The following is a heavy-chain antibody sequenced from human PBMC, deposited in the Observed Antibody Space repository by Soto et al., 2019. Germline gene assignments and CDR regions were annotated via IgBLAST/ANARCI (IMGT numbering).Heavy chain of an antibody. CDR2: IYHSGTT. CDR1: GDSISSGYY. D-gene: IGHD3-3*01. CDR3: ARVMRLDFWSGPPHYYYYYGMDV. Sequence: PSETLSLTCAVSGDSISSGYYWAWIRQPPGKGLEWIGSIYHSGTTYYNPSLKSRVTISVDTSKNQFSLKLSSVTAADTAVYYCARVMRLDFWSGPPHYYYYYGMDVWGQGTTVTVSS. J-gene: IGHJ6*02. V-gene: IGHV4-38-2*01.